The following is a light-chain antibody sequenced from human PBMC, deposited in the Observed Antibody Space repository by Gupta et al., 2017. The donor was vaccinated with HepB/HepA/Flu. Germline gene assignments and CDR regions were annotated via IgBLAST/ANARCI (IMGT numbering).Light chain of an antibody. J-gene: IGKJ1*01. Sequence: DIQMTQSSSSLSASVGDRVTITCRASQNINTFLHWYQQKPGRAPNLLIYGASRLQSGVPSRFSGSGSGTDFTLTISGRQREDFATYCCQETDSTPWTFGQGTKVAI. CDR1: QNINTF. V-gene: IGKV1-39*01. CDR3: QETDSTPWT. CDR2: GAS.